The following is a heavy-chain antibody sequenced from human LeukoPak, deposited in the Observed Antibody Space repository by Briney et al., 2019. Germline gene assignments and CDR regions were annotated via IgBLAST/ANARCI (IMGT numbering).Heavy chain of an antibody. J-gene: IGHJ4*02. CDR2: ISSSSSTI. CDR3: ARDGRIVVAVFDY. D-gene: IGHD2-15*01. Sequence: PGGSLRLSCAASGFTFSDYYMSWIRQAPGKGLEWVSYISSSSSTIYYADSVKGRFTISRDNAKNSLYLQMNSLRAEDTAVYYCARDGRIVVAVFDYWGQGTLATVSS. V-gene: IGHV3-11*04. CDR1: GFTFSDYY.